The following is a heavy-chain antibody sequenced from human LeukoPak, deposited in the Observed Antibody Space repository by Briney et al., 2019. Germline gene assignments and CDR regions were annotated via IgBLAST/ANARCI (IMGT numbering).Heavy chain of an antibody. D-gene: IGHD6-13*01. Sequence: GGSLRLSCEGSGFNFEKYGKHWVRQAPGKGLEWVAFIRYDGSDKYCADSVKGRFTISRDNSRNTLFLQMNGLRGEDTGVYYCASAGTIRARLAYSYMDVWGQGTTVIVSS. CDR2: IRYDGSDK. CDR1: GFNFEKYG. CDR3: ASAGTIRARLAYSYMDV. V-gene: IGHV3-30*02. J-gene: IGHJ6*03.